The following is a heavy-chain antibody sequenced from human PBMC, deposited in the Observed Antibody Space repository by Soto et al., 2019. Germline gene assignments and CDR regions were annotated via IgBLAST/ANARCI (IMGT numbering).Heavy chain of an antibody. V-gene: IGHV3-23*01. CDR2: ISGSVGST. J-gene: IGHJ4*02. Sequence: EVKQLESGGGLVQPGGSMRLSCAASGFTCSSYAMSWVRQAPGKGLEWVSAISGSVGSTYYADSVKGRCTISRDNSKNTLYLQMIILRAEDTAVYYCAKDLIYGVVTATFDYWGQGTLFTVSS. D-gene: IGHD3-3*01. CDR1: GFTCSSYA. CDR3: AKDLIYGVVTATFDY.